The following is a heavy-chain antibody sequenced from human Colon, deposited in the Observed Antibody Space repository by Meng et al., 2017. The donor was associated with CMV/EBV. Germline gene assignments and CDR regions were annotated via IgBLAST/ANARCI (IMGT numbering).Heavy chain of an antibody. D-gene: IGHD4/OR15-4a*01. Sequence: GGSLRLSCTASGFTFNSYAMHWVRQAPGKGLEWVAAILHDASNLHHADSVKARFTISRDNSKNTLYLQMNSLRAEDTAVYYCAREGALYGMDVWGQGTTVTVSS. CDR1: GFTFNSYA. J-gene: IGHJ6*02. CDR2: ILHDASNL. V-gene: IGHV3-30-3*01. CDR3: AREGALYGMDV.